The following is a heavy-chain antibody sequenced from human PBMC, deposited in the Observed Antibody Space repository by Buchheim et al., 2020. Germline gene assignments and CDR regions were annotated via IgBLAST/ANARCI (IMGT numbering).Heavy chain of an antibody. CDR1: GFTFSSYW. CDR3: AREVGRGYYYYYGMDV. J-gene: IGHJ6*02. V-gene: IGHV3-7*01. Sequence: EVQLVESGGGLVQPGGSLRLSCAASGFTFSSYWMSWVRQAPGKGLEWVANIKQDGSEKYYVDSVKGRFTISRENAKNSLYLQMNSLRAEDTAVYYCAREVGRGYYYYYGMDVWGQGTT. D-gene: IGHD2-15*01. CDR2: IKQDGSEK.